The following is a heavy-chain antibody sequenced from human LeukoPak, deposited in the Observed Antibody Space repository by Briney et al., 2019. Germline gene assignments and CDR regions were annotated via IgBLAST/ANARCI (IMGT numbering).Heavy chain of an antibody. J-gene: IGHJ4*02. CDR2: MNPNSGNT. D-gene: IGHD3/OR15-3a*01. CDR3: ARGPSWTGYSQPYYFDY. Sequence: ASVKVSCKASGYTFTSYDINWVRQAAGQGLEWMGWMNPNSGNTGYAQKFQGRVTITRNTSISTAYMELSSLRSEDTAVCSCARGPSWTGYSQPYYFDYWGRGTLVTVSS. CDR1: GYTFTSYD. V-gene: IGHV1-8*03.